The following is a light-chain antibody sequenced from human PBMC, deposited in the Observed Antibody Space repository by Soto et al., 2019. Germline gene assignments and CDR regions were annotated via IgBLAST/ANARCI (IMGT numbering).Light chain of an antibody. V-gene: IGLV2-8*01. CDR2: AVN. CDR1: SSYVGGYQY. Sequence: QSVLTQPPSASASPGQSVTSSCTGTSSYVGGYQYVSWYQQYPGKAPKLMIYAVNKRPSGVPDRFSGSRSGNTASLTVSGLQAEDEADYYCSSYAGSNNYVFGTGTKVT. J-gene: IGLJ1*01. CDR3: SSYAGSNNYV.